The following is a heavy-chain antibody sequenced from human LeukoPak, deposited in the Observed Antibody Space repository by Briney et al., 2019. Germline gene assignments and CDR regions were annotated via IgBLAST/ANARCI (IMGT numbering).Heavy chain of an antibody. Sequence: SETLSLTCTVSGGSISSGSYYWSWIRQPAGKGLEWIGRIYTSGSTNYNPSLKSRVTISVDTSKNQFSLKLSSVTAADTAVYYCAREKGYYYDSSGYHPIDYWGQGTLVTVS. CDR2: IYTSGST. CDR3: AREKGYYYDSSGYHPIDY. D-gene: IGHD3-22*01. V-gene: IGHV4-61*02. CDR1: GGSISSGSYY. J-gene: IGHJ4*02.